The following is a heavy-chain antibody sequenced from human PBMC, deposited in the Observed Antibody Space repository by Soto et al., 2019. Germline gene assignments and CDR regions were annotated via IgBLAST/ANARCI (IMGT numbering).Heavy chain of an antibody. D-gene: IGHD2-15*01. V-gene: IGHV3-33*03. Sequence: PGWSLRLSCAASGVTFSLYGMQWVRQAPGKGLECVAVIWYYESNKYYADSVKGRFTISRDNSKNTRYLQISGLTADDTAVYYCARSPYPSGHYYGLGVWGQVTTFTVS. J-gene: IGHJ6*02. CDR3: ARSPYPSGHYYGLGV. CDR2: IWYYESNK. CDR1: GVTFSLYG.